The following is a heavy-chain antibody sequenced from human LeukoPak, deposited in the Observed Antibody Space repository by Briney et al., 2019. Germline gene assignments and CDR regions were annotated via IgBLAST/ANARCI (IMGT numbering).Heavy chain of an antibody. J-gene: IGHJ3*01. CDR3: ARGHFYDSSGYHDAFDF. V-gene: IGHV1-46*01. Sequence: ASVKVSCTASGYTFTSYYIHWVRQAPGQGLEWMGIINPSGGSTSYAQKFQGRVTLTRDMSTTTVYMELSSLRSEDTAAYYCARGHFYDSSGYHDAFDFWGQGTMVTVSS. CDR2: INPSGGST. D-gene: IGHD3-22*01. CDR1: GYTFTSYY.